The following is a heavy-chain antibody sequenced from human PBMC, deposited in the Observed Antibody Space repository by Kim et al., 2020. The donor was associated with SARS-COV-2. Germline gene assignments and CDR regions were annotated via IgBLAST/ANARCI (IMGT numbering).Heavy chain of an antibody. V-gene: IGHV3-30*18. D-gene: IGHD3-3*01. CDR1: GFTFSNYV. CDR2: ISFDGSKK. Sequence: GGSLRLSCAVSGFTFSNYVMHWVRQAPGKALEWVSLISFDGSKKSYADSVKGRFSISRDNSKNTVYLQLDSLGPEDTATYHCAKDFYDFWSGYNYPTPESWGQGTLVTVSS. J-gene: IGHJ5*02. CDR3: AKDFYDFWSGYNYPTPES.